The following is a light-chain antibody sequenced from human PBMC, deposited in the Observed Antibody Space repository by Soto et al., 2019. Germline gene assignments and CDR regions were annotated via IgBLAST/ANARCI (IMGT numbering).Light chain of an antibody. CDR3: HQRSSWPLT. V-gene: IGKV3-11*01. J-gene: IGKJ4*01. CDR1: QSISSF. CDR2: DVS. Sequence: EIVLTQSPATLSLSPGERATLSCRASQSISSFLAWYQHKPGRAPRLLIYDVSKRATGIPARFSASGSGTDFTPTISSLEPEDFAVYYCHQRSSWPLTFGGGTTVEIK.